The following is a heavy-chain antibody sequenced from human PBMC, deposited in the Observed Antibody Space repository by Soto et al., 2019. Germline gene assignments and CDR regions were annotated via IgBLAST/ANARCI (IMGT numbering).Heavy chain of an antibody. CDR1: GFTFSNFA. V-gene: IGHV3-23*01. CDR2: ISNSGDAT. CDR3: ANDDSTGYDPTLDY. J-gene: IGHJ4*02. D-gene: IGHD3-22*01. Sequence: GRSLRLSCAASGFTFSNFAMNWVRQAPGKGLEWVSTISNSGDATYYSDSVRGRFTISRDNSKNTLHLQMSSLRADDTAVYYCANDDSTGYDPTLDYWGQGSLVTVSS.